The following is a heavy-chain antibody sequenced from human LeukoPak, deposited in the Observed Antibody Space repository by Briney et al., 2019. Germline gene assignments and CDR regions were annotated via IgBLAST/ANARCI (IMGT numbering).Heavy chain of an antibody. CDR2: IYYSGST. CDR3: AGTYYYDSSGPADAFDI. J-gene: IGHJ3*02. CDR1: GGSISSYY. Sequence: SETLSLTCTVSGGSISSYYWSWIRQPPGKGLEWIGYIYYSGSTNYNPSLKSRVTISVDTSKNQFSLKLSSVTAADTAVYYCAGTYYYDSSGPADAFDIWGQGTMVTVSS. V-gene: IGHV4-59*08. D-gene: IGHD3-22*01.